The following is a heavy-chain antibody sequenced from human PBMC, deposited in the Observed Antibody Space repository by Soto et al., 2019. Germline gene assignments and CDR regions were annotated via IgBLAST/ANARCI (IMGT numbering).Heavy chain of an antibody. CDR2: ISAGGSST. CDR1: GFTFSSYV. Sequence: GGSLRLSCAASGFTFSSYVMSWVRQAPGKGLEWVSTISAGGSSTYYADSVKGRFTISRDNSKNTLYLQMNSLRPEDTAVYYCAKEGALGLYYFDYGGQGTLVTVSS. V-gene: IGHV3-23*01. CDR3: AKEGALGLYYFDY. D-gene: IGHD3-10*01. J-gene: IGHJ4*02.